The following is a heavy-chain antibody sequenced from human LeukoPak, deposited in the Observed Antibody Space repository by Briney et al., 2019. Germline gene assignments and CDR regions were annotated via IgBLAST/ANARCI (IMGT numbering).Heavy chain of an antibody. CDR3: ARPYCTDGSCNELFDI. CDR1: GFTFNTDG. CDR2: ISPDSTFI. J-gene: IGHJ3*02. V-gene: IGHV3-21*01. Sequence: PGGSLRLSCAGSGFTFNTDGMNWVRQAPGKGLEWVSSISPDSTFIPQADSVKGRFTISRDNAKNSLYLQMNSLRAEDTAVYYCARPYCTDGSCNELFDIWGQGTMVTVSS. D-gene: IGHD2-15*01.